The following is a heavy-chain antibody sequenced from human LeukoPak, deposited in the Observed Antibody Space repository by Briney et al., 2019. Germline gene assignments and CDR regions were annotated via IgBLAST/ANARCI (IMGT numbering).Heavy chain of an antibody. J-gene: IGHJ4*02. Sequence: GGSLRLSCAASGFTFSTYAMSWVRQAPGKGLEWVSGISESGGSTDYADSVKGRFTISRDNSKNTMYLQLNSLRAEDTAVHYCGKLSADVWGSYIYIDSWGQGTLVTVSS. CDR1: GFTFSTYA. D-gene: IGHD3-16*01. CDR2: ISESGGST. V-gene: IGHV3-23*01. CDR3: GKLSADVWGSYIYIDS.